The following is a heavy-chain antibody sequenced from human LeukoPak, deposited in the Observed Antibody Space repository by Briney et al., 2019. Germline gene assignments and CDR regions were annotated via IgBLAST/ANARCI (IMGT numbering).Heavy chain of an antibody. V-gene: IGHV3-11*06. Sequence: PGGSLRLSCAASVFIFSDYYMTWIRQAPGKGLEWLSYISGSGSDTNYADSVKGRFTTSRDNAKNSLYLQMNSLRAEDTAVYYCARVESIAAAGTPDYWGQGTLVTVSS. D-gene: IGHD6-13*01. J-gene: IGHJ4*02. CDR2: ISGSGSDT. CDR1: VFIFSDYY. CDR3: ARVESIAAAGTPDY.